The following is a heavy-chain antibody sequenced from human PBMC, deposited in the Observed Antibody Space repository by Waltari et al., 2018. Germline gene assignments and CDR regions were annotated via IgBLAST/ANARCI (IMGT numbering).Heavy chain of an antibody. V-gene: IGHV4-34*01. CDR3: ARGHDFWSGYLYV. CDR1: GGSFSGYY. J-gene: IGHJ6*04. CDR2: INHSGST. D-gene: IGHD3-3*01. Sequence: QVQLQQWGAGLLKPSETLSLTCAVYGGSFSGYYWSWIRQPPGKGLEWIGEINHSGSTNHNPSLKSRVTISVDTSKNQFSLKLSSVTAADTAVYYCARGHDFWSGYLYVWGKGTTVTVSS.